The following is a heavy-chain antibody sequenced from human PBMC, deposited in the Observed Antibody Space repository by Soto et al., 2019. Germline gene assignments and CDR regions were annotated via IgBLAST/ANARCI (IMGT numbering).Heavy chain of an antibody. D-gene: IGHD5-18*01. J-gene: IGHJ6*02. Sequence: SETLSLTCAVSGGSISSGGYSWSWIRQPPGKGLEWIGYIYHSGSTYYNPSLKSRVTISVDRSKNQFSLKLSSVTAADTAVYYCARGAMALNYYYYGMDVWGQGTTVTVSS. CDR1: GGSISSGGYS. V-gene: IGHV4-30-2*01. CDR3: ARGAMALNYYYYGMDV. CDR2: IYHSGST.